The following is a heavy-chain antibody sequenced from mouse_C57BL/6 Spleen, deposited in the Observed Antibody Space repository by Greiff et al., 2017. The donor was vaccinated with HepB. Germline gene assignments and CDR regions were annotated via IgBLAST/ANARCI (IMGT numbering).Heavy chain of an antibody. Sequence: EVQLVESGGGLVKPGGSLKLSCAASGFTFSSYAMSWVRQTPEKRLEWVATISDGGSYTYYPDNVKGRFTISRDNAKNNLYLQMSHLKSEDTAMYYCARDNPLDGDYGGNYFDYWGQGTTLTGSS. J-gene: IGHJ2*01. CDR3: ARDNPLDGDYGGNYFDY. CDR2: ISDGGSYT. CDR1: GFTFSSYA. D-gene: IGHD2-13*01. V-gene: IGHV5-4*01.